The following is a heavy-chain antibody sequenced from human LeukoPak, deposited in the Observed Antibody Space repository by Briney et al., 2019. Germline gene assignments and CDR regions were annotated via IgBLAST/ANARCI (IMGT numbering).Heavy chain of an antibody. D-gene: IGHD3-10*01. CDR2: IIPIFGTA. Sequence: ASVKVSCKVSGYTLTELSMHWVRQAPGKGLEWMGGIIPIFGTANYAQKFQGRVTITADESTSTAYMELSSLRSEDTAVYYCARVPINYGSGIGWFDPWGQGTLVTVSS. J-gene: IGHJ5*02. V-gene: IGHV1-69*13. CDR3: ARVPINYGSGIGWFDP. CDR1: GYTLTELS.